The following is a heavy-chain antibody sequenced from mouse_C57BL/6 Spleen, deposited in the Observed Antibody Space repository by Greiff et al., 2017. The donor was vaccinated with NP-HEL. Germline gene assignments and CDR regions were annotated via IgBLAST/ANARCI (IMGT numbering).Heavy chain of an antibody. V-gene: IGHV5-9*01. CDR2: ICGGGGNT. Sequence: EVMLVESGGGLVKPGGSLKLSCAASGFTFSSYTMSWVRQTPEKRLEWVATICGGGGNTYYPDSVKGRFTISRDNAKNTPYLQMSSLRSEDTALYYCARHPYSSYFDVWGTGTTVTVSS. CDR1: GFTFSSYT. J-gene: IGHJ1*03. CDR3: ARHPYSSYFDV. D-gene: IGHD2-10*01.